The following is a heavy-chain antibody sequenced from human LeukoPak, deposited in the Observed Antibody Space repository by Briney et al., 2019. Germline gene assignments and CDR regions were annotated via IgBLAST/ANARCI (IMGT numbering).Heavy chain of an antibody. D-gene: IGHD2-15*01. CDR3: ARDNAVAADY. V-gene: IGHV3-23*01. CDR1: GYTFKGYG. CDR2: ISGSGGSGGRT. Sequence: GGTLRLSCEASGYTFKGYGLTWVRQAPGKGLEWVSGISGSGGSGGRTYYADSVRGRFTISRDSSEKTLYLQMNSLRAEDTAVYYCARDNAVAADYWGQGTLVTVSS. J-gene: IGHJ4*02.